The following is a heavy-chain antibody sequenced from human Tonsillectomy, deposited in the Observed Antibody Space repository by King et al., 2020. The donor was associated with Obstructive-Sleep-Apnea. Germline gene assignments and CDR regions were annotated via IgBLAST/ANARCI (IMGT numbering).Heavy chain of an antibody. V-gene: IGHV4-31*03. D-gene: IGHD3-22*01. CDR3: ARERAYYDSSGHQIDY. CDR2: IYYSGST. Sequence: VQLQESGPGLVKPSQTLSLTCTVSGGSISSGLYYWSWIRQHPGKGLEWVGYIYYSGSTYYKPSLKSRVTISIDTSKNQFSLKLRSVTAADTAVYFCARERAYYDSSGHQIDYWGQGTLVTVSS. CDR1: GGSISSGLYY. J-gene: IGHJ4*02.